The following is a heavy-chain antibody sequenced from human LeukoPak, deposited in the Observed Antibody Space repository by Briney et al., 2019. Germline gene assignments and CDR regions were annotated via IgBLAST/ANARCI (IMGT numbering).Heavy chain of an antibody. CDR3: AMRPPRSDYGGKYADY. D-gene: IGHD4-23*01. J-gene: IGHJ4*02. Sequence: ASVKVSCKASGYTFTSYYMHWVRQAPGQGLEWMGIINPSGGSTSYAQKFQGRVTMTRDMSTSTVYMELSSLRSEDTAVYYCAMRPPRSDYGGKYADYWGQGTLVTVSS. V-gene: IGHV1-46*01. CDR1: GYTFTSYY. CDR2: INPSGGST.